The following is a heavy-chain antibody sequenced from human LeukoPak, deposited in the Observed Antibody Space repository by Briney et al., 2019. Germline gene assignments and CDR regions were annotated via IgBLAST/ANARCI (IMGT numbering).Heavy chain of an antibody. CDR1: GGSISSSPYY. D-gene: IGHD7-27*01. Sequence: SETLSLTCTVSGGSISSSPYYWGWIRQPPGKGLEWIGTIYYSGSTYYNPSLKSRVTISVDTSKNQFSLKLSSVTAADTAVYYCARDHRGFTGARPIDYWGQGTLVTVSS. CDR2: IYYSGST. CDR3: ARDHRGFTGARPIDY. J-gene: IGHJ4*02. V-gene: IGHV4-39*07.